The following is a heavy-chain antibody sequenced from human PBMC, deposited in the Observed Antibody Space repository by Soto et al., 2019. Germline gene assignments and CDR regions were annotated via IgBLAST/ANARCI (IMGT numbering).Heavy chain of an antibody. V-gene: IGHV3-23*01. J-gene: IGHJ4*02. Sequence: GVSLRLSCAASGFTFSKYGMSWVRQAPGKGLEWVSAISGNAESTYYTDSVKGRFTISRDNSRDTLYLRMNSLRIEDTAVYFCAKRSVCTSTTCYGFDTWGQGTLVTVSS. CDR2: ISGNAEST. CDR3: AKRSVCTSTTCYGFDT. CDR1: GFTFSKYG. D-gene: IGHD2-2*01.